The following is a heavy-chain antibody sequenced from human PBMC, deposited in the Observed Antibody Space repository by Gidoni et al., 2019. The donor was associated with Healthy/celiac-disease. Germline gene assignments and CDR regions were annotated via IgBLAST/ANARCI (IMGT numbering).Heavy chain of an antibody. D-gene: IGHD2-21*02. V-gene: IGHV5-51*01. J-gene: IGHJ3*02. CDR2: IYPGDSDT. Sequence: EVKLVQSGAEVKKPGESLKISCKGSGYSVTDYWIGWVRQMPGNGLAWVGIIYPGDSDTSYSPSFQGQVSISADKSISTAYLQWSSLKASDTAIYYCARRPEMTTIGAFDIWGQGTMVTVSS. CDR3: ARRPEMTTIGAFDI. CDR1: GYSVTDYW.